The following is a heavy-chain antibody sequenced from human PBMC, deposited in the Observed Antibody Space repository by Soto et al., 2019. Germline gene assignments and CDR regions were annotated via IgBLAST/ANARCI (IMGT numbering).Heavy chain of an antibody. V-gene: IGHV4-39*01. D-gene: IGHD6-19*01. Sequence: SETLSLTCTVSCGSISDISYYRGWIRQPPGKGLEWIGTIYYSGAAYYNPSLQSRVTISVDTSSNQFSMKLNSVTAADTAVYYCTDMLGQWLPRDWGQGTVVTVSS. CDR3: TDMLGQWLPRD. CDR2: IYYSGAA. J-gene: IGHJ4*02. CDR1: CGSISDISYY.